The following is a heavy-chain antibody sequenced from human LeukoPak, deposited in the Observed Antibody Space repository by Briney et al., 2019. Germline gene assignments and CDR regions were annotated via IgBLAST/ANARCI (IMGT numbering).Heavy chain of an antibody. CDR2: IYYSGST. J-gene: IGHJ4*02. CDR1: GGPISSYY. CDR3: ARVNIVAASTPYFDY. V-gene: IGHV4-59*01. D-gene: IGHD5-12*01. Sequence: PSETLSLTCTVSGGPISSYYWSWIRQPPGKGLEWIGYIYYSGSTNYNPSLKSRVTISVDTSKNQFSLKLSSVTAADTAVYYCARVNIVAASTPYFDYWGQGTLVTVSS.